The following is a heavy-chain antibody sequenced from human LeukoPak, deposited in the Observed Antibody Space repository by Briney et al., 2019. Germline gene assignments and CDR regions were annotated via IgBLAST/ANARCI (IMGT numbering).Heavy chain of an antibody. J-gene: IGHJ4*02. CDR2: VSRSGDST. Sequence: GGSLRLSCAASGFTFSNYAMTWVRQAPGKGLEWVSAVSRSGDSTYYADSVQGRFTISRDNSKNTLYLQMNSLGAEDTALYYCAKDLIAVGDGYYFDYWGQGTLVTVSS. V-gene: IGHV3-23*01. D-gene: IGHD6-19*01. CDR1: GFTFSNYA. CDR3: AKDLIAVGDGYYFDY.